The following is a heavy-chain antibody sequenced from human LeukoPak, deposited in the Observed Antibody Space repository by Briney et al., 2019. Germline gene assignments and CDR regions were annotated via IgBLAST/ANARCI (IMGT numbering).Heavy chain of an antibody. V-gene: IGHV3-15*01. CDR3: TTVGRDSSGPEEYYYYYYMDV. D-gene: IGHD3-22*01. J-gene: IGHJ6*03. Sequence: PGGSLRLSCAASGFTFSSYWMSWVRQAPGKGLEWVGRIKSKTDGGTTDYAAPVKGRFTISRDDSKNTLYLQMNSLKTEDTAVYYCTTVGRDSSGPEEYYYYYYMDVWGKGTTVTISS. CDR1: GFTFSSYW. CDR2: IKSKTDGGTT.